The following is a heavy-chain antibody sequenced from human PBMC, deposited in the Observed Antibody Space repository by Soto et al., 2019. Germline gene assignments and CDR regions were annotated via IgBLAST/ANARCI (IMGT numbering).Heavy chain of an antibody. Sequence: QMQLQESGPGLMKPSETLSLSCTVSGASVSISTYYWGWIRQPPGKGLEWIGTVHYSGTTHYTPSVKSRVTISVDTSKNQFSLKLSSVTAADTAVYYCASQVKTFYYGSSGYYPDYWGQGALVTVSS. CDR3: ASQVKTFYYGSSGYYPDY. CDR1: GASVSISTYY. V-gene: IGHV4-39*01. CDR2: VHYSGTT. D-gene: IGHD3-22*01. J-gene: IGHJ4*02.